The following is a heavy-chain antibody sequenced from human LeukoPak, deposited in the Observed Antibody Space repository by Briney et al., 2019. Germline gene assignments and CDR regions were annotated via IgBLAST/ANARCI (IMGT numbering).Heavy chain of an antibody. V-gene: IGHV3-23*01. CDR2: ISGSGGST. J-gene: IGHJ4*02. CDR3: AKDHTGGNY. D-gene: IGHD1-26*01. Sequence: GGSLRLSCVASGYPFSSYSMNWIRQAPGKGLEWVSAISGSGGSTYYADSVKGRFTISRDNSKNTLYLQMNSLRAEDTAVYYCAKDHTGGNYWGQGTLVTVSS. CDR1: GYPFSSYS.